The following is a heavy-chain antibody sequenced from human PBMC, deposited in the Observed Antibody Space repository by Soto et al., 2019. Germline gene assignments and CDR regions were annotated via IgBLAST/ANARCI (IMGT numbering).Heavy chain of an antibody. CDR3: ARDRWLQTGMDV. Sequence: GESLKISCAASGFTFSDYYMSWIRQAPGKGLEWVSYISSSGSTIYYADSVKGRFTISRDNAKNSLYLQMNSLRAEDTAVYYCARDRWLQTGMDVWGQGTTVTVSS. CDR2: ISSSGSTI. V-gene: IGHV3-11*04. J-gene: IGHJ6*02. CDR1: GFTFSDYY. D-gene: IGHD5-12*01.